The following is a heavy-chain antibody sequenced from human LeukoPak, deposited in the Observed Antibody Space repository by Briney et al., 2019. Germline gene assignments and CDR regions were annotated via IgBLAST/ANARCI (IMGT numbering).Heavy chain of an antibody. CDR2: INPNSGGT. V-gene: IGHV1-2*02. CDR3: ARDPDDFWSGYYSH. J-gene: IGHJ4*02. Sequence: GASVKVSCKASGYTFTGYYMHWVRQAPGQGLEWMGWINPNSGGTNYAQKFQGRVTMTRDTSISTAYMELSGLRSDDTAVYYCARDPDDFWSGYYSHWGQGTLVTVSS. D-gene: IGHD3-3*01. CDR1: GYTFTGYY.